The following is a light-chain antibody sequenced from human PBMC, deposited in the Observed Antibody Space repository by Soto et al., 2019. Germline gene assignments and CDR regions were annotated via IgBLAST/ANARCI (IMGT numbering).Light chain of an antibody. CDR1: QSVSSSY. CDR2: VAS. V-gene: IGKV3-20*01. Sequence: EIVLTQSPGTLSLSPGERATLSCRASQSVSSSYLAWYQQKPGQAPRLLIYVASSRATGIPDRFSGSGSGTDFTLPISRLEPEDFAVYYCQQYGSSPPITFGQGTRLEIK. CDR3: QQYGSSPPIT. J-gene: IGKJ5*01.